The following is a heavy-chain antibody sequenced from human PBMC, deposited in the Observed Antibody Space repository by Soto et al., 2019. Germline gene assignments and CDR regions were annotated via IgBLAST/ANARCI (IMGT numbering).Heavy chain of an antibody. CDR2: IYYSGST. J-gene: IGHJ6*03. Sequence: PSETLSLTCTVSGGSISSSSYYWGWIRQPPGKGLEWIGSIYYSGSTYYNPSLKSRVTISVDTSKNQFSLKLSSVTAADTAVYYCARLSCLGSYFDSKYYYMDVWGKGTTVTVSS. CDR3: ARLSCLGSYFDSKYYYMDV. V-gene: IGHV4-39*01. CDR1: GGSISSSSYY. D-gene: IGHD3-10*02.